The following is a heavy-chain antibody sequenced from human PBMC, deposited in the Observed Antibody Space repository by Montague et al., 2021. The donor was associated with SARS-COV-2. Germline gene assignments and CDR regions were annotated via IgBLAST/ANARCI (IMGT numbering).Heavy chain of an antibody. CDR3: ARGRYSSSWYGAKNWFDP. CDR2: IYYSGST. J-gene: IGHJ5*02. D-gene: IGHD6-13*01. V-gene: IGHV4-59*01. CDR1: GGSISSYY. Sequence: SETLSLTCTVFGGSISSYYWSWIRQPPGKGLEWIGYIYYSGSTNYNPSLKSRVTISVDTSKNQFSLKLSSVTAADTAVYYCARGRYSSSWYGAKNWFDPWGQRTLVTVSS.